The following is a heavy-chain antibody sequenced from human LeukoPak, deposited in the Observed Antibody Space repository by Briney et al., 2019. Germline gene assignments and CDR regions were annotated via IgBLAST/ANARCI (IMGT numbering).Heavy chain of an antibody. Sequence: PSETLSLTCTVSGGSISSYSWSWIRQPPGKGLEWIGCRYVGGRDLYNPSLRGRVTISVDASEKQISLSLRSVTAADTAMYYCANTTRVAPDGRAEYFQHWGQGTLATVSS. D-gene: IGHD5-12*01. CDR3: ANTTRVAPDGRAEYFQH. CDR1: GGSISSYS. V-gene: IGHV4-59*03. CDR2: RYVGGRD. J-gene: IGHJ1*01.